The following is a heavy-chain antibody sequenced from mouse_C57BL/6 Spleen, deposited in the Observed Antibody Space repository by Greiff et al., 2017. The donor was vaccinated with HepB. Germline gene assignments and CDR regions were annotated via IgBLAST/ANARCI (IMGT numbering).Heavy chain of an antibody. D-gene: IGHD1-1*01. CDR1: GYTFTDYY. Sequence: QVQLKQSGPELVKPGASVKISCKASGYTFTDYYINWVKQRPGQGLEWIGWIFPGSGSTYYNEKFKGKATLTVDKSSSTAYMLLSSLTSEDSAVYYCARGYGSSSRYFDVWGTGTTVTVSS. CDR2: IFPGSGST. V-gene: IGHV1-75*01. CDR3: ARGYGSSSRYFDV. J-gene: IGHJ1*03.